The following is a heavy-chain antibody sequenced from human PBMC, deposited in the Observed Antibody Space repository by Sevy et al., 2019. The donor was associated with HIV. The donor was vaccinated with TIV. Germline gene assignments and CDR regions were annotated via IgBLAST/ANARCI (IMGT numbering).Heavy chain of an antibody. CDR3: ARSDYGDYVGWFDP. CDR1: GFTFSSSI. J-gene: IGHJ5*02. D-gene: IGHD4-17*01. Sequence: GGSLRLSCAASGFTFSSSIINWVRQAPGKGLEWVSSISGTGSTIYYADSVKGRFTISRDNVKNSLYLQMHSLRDEDTAVYYCARSDYGDYVGWFDPWGQGTLVTVSS. V-gene: IGHV3-48*02. CDR2: ISGTGSTI.